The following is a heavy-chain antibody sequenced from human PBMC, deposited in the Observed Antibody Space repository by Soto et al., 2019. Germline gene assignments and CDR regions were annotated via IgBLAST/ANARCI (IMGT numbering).Heavy chain of an antibody. Sequence: GESLKLSCKVSGYTFTNYWIGWMRQMPGKGLEWMGIIYPGDSDTKYNPSFQGQVTISADKSITTTYLQWSSLKASDTAIYYCAASIFYYGMDVWGQGTTVTVSS. CDR3: AASIFYYGMDV. J-gene: IGHJ6*02. V-gene: IGHV5-51*01. CDR1: GYTFTNYW. CDR2: IYPGDSDT.